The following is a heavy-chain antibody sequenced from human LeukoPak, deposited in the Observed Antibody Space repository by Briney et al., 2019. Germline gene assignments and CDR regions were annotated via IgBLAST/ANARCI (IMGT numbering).Heavy chain of an antibody. Sequence: PGGSLRLSCAASGFTFSSYGMHWVRQAPGKGLEWVAVIWFDGSNKYCADSVKGRFTISGDNSKNTLDLQVNSLRAEDTAVYYCARDGGYCSRTSCPASRMDVWGKGTTVTVSS. V-gene: IGHV3-33*01. CDR3: ARDGGYCSRTSCPASRMDV. D-gene: IGHD2-2*03. CDR1: GFTFSSYG. J-gene: IGHJ6*03. CDR2: IWFDGSNK.